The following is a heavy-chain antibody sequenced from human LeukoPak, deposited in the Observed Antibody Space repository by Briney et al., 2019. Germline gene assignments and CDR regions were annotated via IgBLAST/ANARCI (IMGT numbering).Heavy chain of an antibody. J-gene: IGHJ4*02. CDR3: AKDATGYCSGGSCWPYYFDY. D-gene: IGHD2-15*01. CDR1: GFTFSGYA. CDR2: ISGSGGST. Sequence: PGGSLRLSCAASGFTFSGYAMSWVRQAPGKGLEWVSGISGSGGSTYYADSVKGRFTISRDNCKNTMYLQMNSLRAEDTAVYYCAKDATGYCSGGSCWPYYFDYWGQGTLVTVSS. V-gene: IGHV3-23*01.